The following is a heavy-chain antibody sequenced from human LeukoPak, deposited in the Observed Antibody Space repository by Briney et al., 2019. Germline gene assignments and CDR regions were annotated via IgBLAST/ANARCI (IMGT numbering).Heavy chain of an antibody. CDR1: GFTFSDYY. J-gene: IGHJ3*02. D-gene: IGHD6-13*01. CDR2: ISSSGSTI. V-gene: IGHV3-11*01. Sequence: GGSLRLSCAASGFTFSDYYMSWIRQAPGKGLEWVSYISSSGSTIYYADSVKGRFTISRDNAKNSLYLQMNSLRAEDTAAYYCARDPPAAAGKGVFDIWGQGTMVTVSS. CDR3: ARDPPAAAGKGVFDI.